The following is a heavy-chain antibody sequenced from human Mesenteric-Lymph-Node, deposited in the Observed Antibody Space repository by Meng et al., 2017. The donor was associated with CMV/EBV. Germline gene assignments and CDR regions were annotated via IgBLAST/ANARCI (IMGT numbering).Heavy chain of an antibody. D-gene: IGHD1-26*01. CDR3: ARDPGGATVRAGDAFDI. CDR2: ISYDGSNK. CDR1: GFTFSSYA. V-gene: IGHV3-30*04. Sequence: GGSLRLSCAASGFTFSSYAMHWVRQAPGKGLEWVAVISYDGSNKYYADSVKGRFTISRDNSKNTLYLQMNSLRAEDTAVYYCARDPGGATVRAGDAFDIWGQGTMVTVSS. J-gene: IGHJ3*02.